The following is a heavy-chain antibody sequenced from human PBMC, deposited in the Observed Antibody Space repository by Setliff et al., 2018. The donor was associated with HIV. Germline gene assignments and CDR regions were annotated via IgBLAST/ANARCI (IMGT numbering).Heavy chain of an antibody. CDR3: ARHVVVVITVPNWFDP. Sequence: PSETLSLTCTVSGASISLIAYYWGWVRQPPGKGLEWIGSVYYTGSTFYNPSLKSLKGRVTISVDTSKNQFSLKLSSVTAADTAVYYCARHVVVVITVPNWFDPWGQGTLVTVSS. J-gene: IGHJ5*02. CDR2: VYYTGST. CDR1: GASISLIAYY. V-gene: IGHV4-39*01. D-gene: IGHD3-22*01.